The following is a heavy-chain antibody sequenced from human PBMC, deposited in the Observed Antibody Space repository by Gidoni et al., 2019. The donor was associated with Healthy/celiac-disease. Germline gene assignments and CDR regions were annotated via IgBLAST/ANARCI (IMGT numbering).Heavy chain of an antibody. Sequence: EVQLVESGGGLVQPGRSLRLSCAASGFTFDDYAMHWVRQATGKGLEWFSGSSWNSGSIGYADSVKGRFTISRDNAKNSLYLQMNSLRAEDTALYYCAISWWELLAYFQHWGQGTLVTVSS. V-gene: IGHV3-9*01. D-gene: IGHD1-26*01. CDR1: GFTFDDYA. CDR3: AISWWELLAYFQH. CDR2: SSWNSGSI. J-gene: IGHJ1*01.